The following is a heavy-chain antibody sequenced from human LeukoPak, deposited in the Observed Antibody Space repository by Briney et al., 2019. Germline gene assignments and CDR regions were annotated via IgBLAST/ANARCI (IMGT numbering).Heavy chain of an antibody. Sequence: ALRLSCTASGFTFGDYAMSWVRQAPGKGLEWVGFIRSKAYGGTTEYAASVKGRFTISRDDSKSLAYLQMNSLKTEDTAVYYCTREETDDAFDIWGQGTMVTVSS. CDR3: TREETDDAFDI. J-gene: IGHJ3*02. D-gene: IGHD1-14*01. V-gene: IGHV3-49*04. CDR2: IRSKAYGGTT. CDR1: GFTFGDYA.